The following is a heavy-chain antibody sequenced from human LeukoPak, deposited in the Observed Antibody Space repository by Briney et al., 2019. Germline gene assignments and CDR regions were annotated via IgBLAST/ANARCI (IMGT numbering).Heavy chain of an antibody. J-gene: IGHJ5*02. CDR1: GGSISSYY. V-gene: IGHV4-59*08. D-gene: IGHD3-9*01. CDR2: IYYSGST. Sequence: QTSETLSLTCTVSGGSISSYYWSWIRQPPGKGLEWIGYIYYSGSTNYNPSLKSRVTISVDTSKNQFSLKLSSVTAADTAVYYCATTRDDILTGHNWFDPWGQGTLVTVSS. CDR3: ATTRDDILTGHNWFDP.